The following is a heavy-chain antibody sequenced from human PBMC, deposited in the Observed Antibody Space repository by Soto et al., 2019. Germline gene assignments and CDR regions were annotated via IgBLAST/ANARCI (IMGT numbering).Heavy chain of an antibody. CDR2: IRQDGIEK. V-gene: IGHV3-7*01. CDR1: GFSFSTYW. D-gene: IGHD2-21*01. J-gene: IGHJ4*02. Sequence: EVQLVESGGDLVQPGGSLRLSCAASGFSFSTYWMTWVRQAPGKGLEWVAAIRQDGIEKHYVDSVKGRFTISRDNAANSLFLQMDSVRAEDSAIYYCVRGCGGPQCSYYFDSWGRGILVTVSS. CDR3: VRGCGGPQCSYYFDS.